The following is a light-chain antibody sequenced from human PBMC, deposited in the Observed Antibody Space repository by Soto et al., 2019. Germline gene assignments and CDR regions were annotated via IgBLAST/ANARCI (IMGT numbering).Light chain of an antibody. CDR3: QQYGTSPPFT. J-gene: IGKJ3*01. CDR1: QSVSSNS. CDR2: GAS. V-gene: IGKV3-20*01. Sequence: EIVLTQSPGTLSLSPGERATLSCRASQSVSSNSLAWYQLKPGQAPRLLIYGASNRATAIPDRFSGSGSGTDFTLTIIRLEPEDFAVYYCQQYGTSPPFTFGPGTKVDSK.